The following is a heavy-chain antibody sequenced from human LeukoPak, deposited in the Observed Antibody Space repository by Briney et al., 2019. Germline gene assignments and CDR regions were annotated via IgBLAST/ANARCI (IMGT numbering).Heavy chain of an antibody. J-gene: IGHJ3*01. D-gene: IGHD4-23*01. Sequence: GGSLRLSCAASGFNFIDYTMNWVRQAPGKGLEWVSSITSTGRYVFYADSLKGRFTISRDNAKKSLYLQMNSLRAEDTAVYYCARLRNVGGNPHPFNVWGQGTTVTVSS. V-gene: IGHV3-21*01. CDR1: GFNFIDYT. CDR3: ARLRNVGGNPHPFNV. CDR2: ITSTGRYV.